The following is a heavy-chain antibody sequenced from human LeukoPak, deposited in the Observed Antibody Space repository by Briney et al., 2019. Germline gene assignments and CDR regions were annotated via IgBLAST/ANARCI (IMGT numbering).Heavy chain of an antibody. D-gene: IGHD6-19*01. CDR1: GGSVSSGSYY. Sequence: SETLSLTCTVAGGSVSSGSYYWSWIRQPPGKRLEGIGYIEYSGSTNYNPSLKSRFTISVNTSKNQFSLKLSSVTDADTAVYYCARGAVAGRPIDYWGQGTLVTVSS. J-gene: IGHJ4*02. CDR2: IEYSGST. CDR3: ARGAVAGRPIDY. V-gene: IGHV4-61*01.